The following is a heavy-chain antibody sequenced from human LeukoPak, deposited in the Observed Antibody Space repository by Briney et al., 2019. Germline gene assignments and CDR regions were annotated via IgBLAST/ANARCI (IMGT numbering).Heavy chain of an antibody. CDR3: ARDLNIAVAGTVDY. D-gene: IGHD6-19*01. CDR1: GYTFTSYG. V-gene: IGHV1-18*01. Sequence: ASVKVSCKASGYTFTSYGISWVRQAPGQGLEWMGWISAYNGNTNYVQKLQGRVTITPDASTSTAYMELRSMRSDDTAVYYCARDLNIAVAGTVDYWGQGTLVTVSS. J-gene: IGHJ4*02. CDR2: ISAYNGNT.